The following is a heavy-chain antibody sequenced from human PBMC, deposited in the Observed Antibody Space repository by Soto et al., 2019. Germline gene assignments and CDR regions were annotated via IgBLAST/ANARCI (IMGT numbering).Heavy chain of an antibody. CDR1: GYIFTAYS. Sequence: ASVKVSCKASGYIFTAYSMHWVRQAPGQGLEWMGVVNPSGGSTNYAQKFQGRITMTRDTSTSTVYMDLSSLTSEDTAVYYCARDLNTAMDYYYHGMDVWGQGTTVTVSS. J-gene: IGHJ6*02. CDR2: VNPSGGST. CDR3: ARDLNTAMDYYYHGMDV. V-gene: IGHV1-46*01. D-gene: IGHD5-18*01.